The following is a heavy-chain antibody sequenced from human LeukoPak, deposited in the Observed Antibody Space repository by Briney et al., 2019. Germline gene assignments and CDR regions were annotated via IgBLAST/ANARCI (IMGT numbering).Heavy chain of an antibody. CDR1: GVSVNTRVYY. V-gene: IGHV4-39*01. CDR2: LYHSGNS. J-gene: IGHJ5*02. D-gene: IGHD3-10*01. CDR3: ASYGSGQNNWFDP. Sequence: SETLSLTCTVSGVSVNTRVYYWDWIRHSPGKGLEWIGSLYHSGNSYYNPSLKSRVTISVDTSKNQFSLKLSSVTAADTAVYYCASYGSGQNNWFDPWGQGTLVTVSS.